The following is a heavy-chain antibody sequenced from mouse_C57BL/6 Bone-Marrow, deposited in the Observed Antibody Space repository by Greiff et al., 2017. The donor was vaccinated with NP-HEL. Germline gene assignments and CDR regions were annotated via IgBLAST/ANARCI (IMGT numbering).Heavy chain of an antibody. D-gene: IGHD2-5*01. J-gene: IGHJ2*01. V-gene: IGHV5-4*01. CDR2: ISDGGSYT. CDR3: AREGNYSNFDC. Sequence: EVMLVESGGGLVKPGGSLKLSCAASGFTFSSYAMSWVRQTPEKRLEWVATISDGGSYTYYPDNVKGRFTISRDNAKNNLYLQMSHLKSEDTAMYYCAREGNYSNFDCWGQGTTLTVSS. CDR1: GFTFSSYA.